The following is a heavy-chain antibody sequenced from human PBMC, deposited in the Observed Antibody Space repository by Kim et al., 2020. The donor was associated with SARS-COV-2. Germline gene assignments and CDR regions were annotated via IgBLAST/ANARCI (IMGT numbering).Heavy chain of an antibody. Sequence: SVKVSCKASGGTFSSYAISWVRQAPGQGLEWMGGIIPIFGTANYAQKFQGRVTITADESTSTAYMELSSLRSEDTAVYYCARGGVVRSAARPRYYYGMDVWGQGTTVTVSS. J-gene: IGHJ6*02. D-gene: IGHD6-6*01. V-gene: IGHV1-69*13. CDR3: ARGGVVRSAARPRYYYGMDV. CDR2: IIPIFGTA. CDR1: GGTFSSYA.